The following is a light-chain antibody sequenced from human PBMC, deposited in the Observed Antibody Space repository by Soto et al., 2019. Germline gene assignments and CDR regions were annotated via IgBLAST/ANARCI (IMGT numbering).Light chain of an antibody. CDR2: GAS. J-gene: IGKJ2*01. CDR3: QQYNNWLPYT. V-gene: IGKV3-15*01. Sequence: EIGMTQSPATLSVSPGERATLSCRASQSVSSNLAWYQQKPGQAPRLLIYGASTRATGIQARFSGSGSGTEFTITISSLQSEDFAVYYCQQYNNWLPYTFGQGTKLEIK. CDR1: QSVSSN.